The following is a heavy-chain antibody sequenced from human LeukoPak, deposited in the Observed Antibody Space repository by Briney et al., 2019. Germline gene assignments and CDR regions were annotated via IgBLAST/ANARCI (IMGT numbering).Heavy chain of an antibody. V-gene: IGHV3-33*01. D-gene: IGHD3-10*01. CDR1: GFTFSSYG. J-gene: IGHJ3*02. CDR3: ARDSWIPRRGNAFDI. Sequence: PGRSLRLSCAASGFTFSSYGMHWVRQAPGKGLEWVAVIWYDGSNKYYADSVKGRFTISRDNSKNTLYLQMNSLRAEDTAVYYCARDSWIPRRGNAFDIWGQGTMVTVSS. CDR2: IWYDGSNK.